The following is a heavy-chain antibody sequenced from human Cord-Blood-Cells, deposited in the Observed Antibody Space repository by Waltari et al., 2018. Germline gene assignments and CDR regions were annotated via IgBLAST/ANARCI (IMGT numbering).Heavy chain of an antibody. CDR1: GFTFSSYG. CDR3: AKDPWGAHDAFDI. J-gene: IGHJ3*02. CDR2: ISYDGSNK. D-gene: IGHD7-27*01. V-gene: IGHV3-30*18. Sequence: QVQLVESGGGVVQPGRSLRLSCAASGFTFSSYGMHWVRQAPGKGLEWVAVISYDGSNKYYADSVKGRFTISRDKSKNTLYLQMNSLRAEDTAVYYCAKDPWGAHDAFDIWGQGTMVTVSS.